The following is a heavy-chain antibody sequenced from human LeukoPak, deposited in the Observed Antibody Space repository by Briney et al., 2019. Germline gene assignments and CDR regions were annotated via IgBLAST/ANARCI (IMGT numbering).Heavy chain of an antibody. CDR2: INPNSGGT. CDR1: GYTFTGYY. V-gene: IGHV1-2*02. J-gene: IGHJ3*02. CDR3: ARVRYYDFWSGYSPDAFDI. D-gene: IGHD3-3*01. Sequence: ASVKVSCKASGYTFTGYYMHWVRQAPGQGLEWMGWINPNSGGTNYAQKFQGRVTMTRDTSISTAYMELSSLRSEDTAVYYCARVRYYDFWSGYSPDAFDIWGQGTMVTVSS.